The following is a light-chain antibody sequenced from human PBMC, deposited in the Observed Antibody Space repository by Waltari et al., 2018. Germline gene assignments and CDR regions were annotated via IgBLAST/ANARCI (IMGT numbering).Light chain of an antibody. CDR3: LQHNNYPFT. CDR1: QGISSY. Sequence: DIQMTQSPSSLSASVGDTVTITCRASQGISSYLNWFQQKPGKAPKLLIYAATTLQSGVPSRFSGSGSGTEFTLTISSLQLEDFAAYYCLQHNNYPFTFGPGTKLDIK. J-gene: IGKJ3*01. CDR2: AAT. V-gene: IGKV1-17*01.